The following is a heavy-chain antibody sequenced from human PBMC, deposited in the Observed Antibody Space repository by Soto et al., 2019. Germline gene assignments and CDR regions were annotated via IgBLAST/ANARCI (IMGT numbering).Heavy chain of an antibody. D-gene: IGHD3-10*01. CDR3: ARHTESMVPNYYYYGMDV. J-gene: IGHJ6*02. CDR2: IYPGDSDT. V-gene: IGHV5-51*01. Sequence: GESLKISCKGSEYNFSTYWIAWVRQMPGKGLEWMGIIYPGDSDTRYSPSFQGQVTISADKSISTAYLQWSSLKASDTAMYYCARHTESMVPNYYYYGMDVWGQGTTVTVSS. CDR1: EYNFSTYW.